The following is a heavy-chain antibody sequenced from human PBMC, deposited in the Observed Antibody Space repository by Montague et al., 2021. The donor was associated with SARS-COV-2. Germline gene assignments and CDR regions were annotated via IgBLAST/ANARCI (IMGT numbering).Heavy chain of an antibody. D-gene: IGHD2-15*01. V-gene: IGHV3-74*01. CDR1: GFTFSSYS. J-gene: IGHJ6*02. Sequence: SLRLSCAASGFTFSSYSMHWVRQAPGKGLVWVSRINSDGSSTSYADSVKGRFTISRDNAKNTLYLQMNSLRAEDTAVYYCAGDQNCSGGSCYSTYCYYGIDVWGQGTTVTVSS. CDR3: AGDQNCSGGSCYSTYCYYGIDV. CDR2: INSDGSST.